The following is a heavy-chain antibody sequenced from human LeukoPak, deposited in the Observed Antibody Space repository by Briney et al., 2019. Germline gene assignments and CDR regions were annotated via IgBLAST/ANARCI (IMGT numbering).Heavy chain of an antibody. V-gene: IGHV4-61*02. J-gene: IGHJ3*02. CDR2: IYTSGST. D-gene: IGHD1-26*01. CDR3: ARVFKGPRVVGATLTDAFDI. CDR1: GGSISSGSYY. Sequence: SETLSLTCTVSGGSISSGSYYWSWIRQPAGKGLEWIGRIYTSGSTNYNPSLKSRVTISVDTSKNQFSLKLSSVTAADTAVYYCARVFKGPRVVGATLTDAFDIWGQGTMVTVSS.